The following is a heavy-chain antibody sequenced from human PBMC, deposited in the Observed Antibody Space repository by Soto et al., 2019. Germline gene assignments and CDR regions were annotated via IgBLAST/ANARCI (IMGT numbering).Heavy chain of an antibody. V-gene: IGHV3-15*01. D-gene: IGHD2-2*01. J-gene: IGHJ4*02. CDR1: RFILNNAW. CDR2: ITSRTDGGTT. CDR3: TTVAPPCYHIDY. Sequence: KPGGSLRLSCAASRFILNNAWMCWVRQAPGKGLEWVGRITSRTDGGTTDYAAPVKGRFTISKSDSKNTLYLQMSGLKTEDTAVYYCTTVAPPCYHIDYWCQGALVSVS.